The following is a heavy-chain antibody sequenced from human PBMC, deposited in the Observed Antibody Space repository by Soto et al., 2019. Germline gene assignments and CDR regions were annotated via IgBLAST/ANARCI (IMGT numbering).Heavy chain of an antibody. V-gene: IGHV3-7*01. Sequence: EVQLVESGGGLVQPGGSLRLSCATSGFTFKTYWMTWVRQAPGKGLEWVATIKEDGSEKYYADSLKGRVTISRDNAMNPLFLQVNSLRVEDTAVYYCVRARVDYWGQGTLVTVSS. J-gene: IGHJ4*02. D-gene: IGHD6-13*01. CDR1: GFTFKTYW. CDR3: VRARVDY. CDR2: IKEDGSEK.